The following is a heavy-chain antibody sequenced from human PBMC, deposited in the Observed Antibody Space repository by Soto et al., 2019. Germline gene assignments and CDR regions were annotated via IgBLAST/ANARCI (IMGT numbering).Heavy chain of an antibody. V-gene: IGHV1-18*01. CDR1: GYTFFTYD. D-gene: IGHD4-17*01. CDR2: ISTYSGDT. Sequence: QVHLVQSGVEVKTPGASVKVSCQASGYTFFTYDISWVRQAPGQGLEWMGWISTYSGDTTYAQKFQGRVTMTTDTYTTTAYLELRSLRSDDTAVYYCARHHGPATSESWFDPWGQGTLVTVSS. J-gene: IGHJ5*02. CDR3: ARHHGPATSESWFDP.